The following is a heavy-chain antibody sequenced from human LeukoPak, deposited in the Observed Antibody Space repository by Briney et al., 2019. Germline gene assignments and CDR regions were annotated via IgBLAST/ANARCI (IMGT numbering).Heavy chain of an antibody. Sequence: GSLRLSCAASGFTFSSYGMHWVRQAPGKGLEWVAFIRYDGSNKYYADSVKGRFTISRDNSKNTLFLQMTSLRTEDTAVFYCARDPVLGIPDYFDSWGQGTLVTVSS. J-gene: IGHJ4*02. D-gene: IGHD2-21*01. CDR2: IRYDGSNK. CDR1: GFTFSSYG. CDR3: ARDPVLGIPDYFDS. V-gene: IGHV3-30*02.